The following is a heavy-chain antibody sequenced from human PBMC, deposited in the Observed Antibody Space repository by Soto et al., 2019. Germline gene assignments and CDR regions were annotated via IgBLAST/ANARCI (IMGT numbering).Heavy chain of an antibody. CDR2: TNPKSGVT. V-gene: IGHV1-2*02. CDR1: GYSFTGYF. J-gene: IGHJ4*02. CDR3: ARAHVRLQLGASDY. D-gene: IGHD6-25*01. Sequence: QVQLVQSGAAVKKPGASVQVSCKASGYSFTGYFMHWVRQVPGQGLEWMGWTNPKSGVTKYPQKFQGRVTMTRDTSISTAYMELTSLRSDDTAVYYCARAHVRLQLGASDYWGQGTLVTVSS.